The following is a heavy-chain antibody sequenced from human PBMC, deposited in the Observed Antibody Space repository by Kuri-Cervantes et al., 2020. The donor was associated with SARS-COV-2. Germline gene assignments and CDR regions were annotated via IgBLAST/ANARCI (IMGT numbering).Heavy chain of an antibody. J-gene: IGHJ3*02. Sequence: ESLKISCTVSGGSINNYYWSWLRQPPEKGLEWIGYIYYSGSTNYNPSLKSRVTISVDTSNNQFSLKLNSVTAADTAVYYCARDVTYYDFWSGRLGGAFDIWGQGTMVTVSS. V-gene: IGHV4-59*01. D-gene: IGHD3-3*01. CDR3: ARDVTYYDFWSGRLGGAFDI. CDR1: GGSINNYY. CDR2: IYYSGST.